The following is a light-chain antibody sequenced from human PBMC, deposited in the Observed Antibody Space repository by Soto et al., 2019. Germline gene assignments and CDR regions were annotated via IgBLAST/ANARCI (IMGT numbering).Light chain of an antibody. Sequence: QSVLTQPPSASGSPGQSVTISCTGASSDVGVYNYVSWSQQHPGKAPKLMICEVSKRPSGVPDRFSGSKSGNTASLTVSGLQAEDAADDYCSSYTSSYTWVFGGGTKVTVL. CDR2: EVS. J-gene: IGLJ3*02. CDR1: SSDVGVYNY. CDR3: SSYTSSYTWV. V-gene: IGLV2-8*01.